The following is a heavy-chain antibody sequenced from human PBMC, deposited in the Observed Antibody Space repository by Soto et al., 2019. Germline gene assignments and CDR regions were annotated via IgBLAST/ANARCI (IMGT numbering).Heavy chain of an antibody. D-gene: IGHD4-17*01. CDR1: GFTFTSYD. V-gene: IGHV1-8*01. CDR3: ARVPFVNFGDSVPFDY. J-gene: IGHJ4*02. Sequence: VQLLQSGAEVKKPGASVKVSCKTSGFTFTSYDINWVRQVPGQGLEWLGWVNPNSGNTDYAQKFQGRVTMTRNTSITTAYMELSSLRSEDTAVYYCARVPFVNFGDSVPFDYWGQGTLVTVSS. CDR2: VNPNSGNT.